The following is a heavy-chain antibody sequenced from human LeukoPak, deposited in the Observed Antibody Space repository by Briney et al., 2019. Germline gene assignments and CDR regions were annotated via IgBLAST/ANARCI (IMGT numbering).Heavy chain of an antibody. J-gene: IGHJ1*01. CDR3: ATVSEH. Sequence: PGGSLRLSCAASGFTFNYFWMHWVRQVPGKGLVWVSGINNDGTATYYADSVEGRFTISRDNAKNTVYLQMNGLRAEDTTVYYCATVSEHWGQGTLVTVSS. CDR2: INNDGTAT. V-gene: IGHV3-74*01. CDR1: GFTFNYFW.